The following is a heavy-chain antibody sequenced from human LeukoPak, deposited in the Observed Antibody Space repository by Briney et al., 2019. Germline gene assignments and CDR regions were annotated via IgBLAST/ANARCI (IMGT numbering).Heavy chain of an antibody. D-gene: IGHD3-10*01. V-gene: IGHV3-21*01. CDR3: ARQRVTTMVRGPPWGFDY. CDR1: GFTFSSYS. Sequence: GGSLRLSCAASGFTFSSYSMNWVRQAPGKGLEWVSSISSSSSYIYYADSVKGRFTISRDNAKNSLYLQMNSLRAEDTAVYYCARQRVTTMVRGPPWGFDYWGQGTLVTVSS. CDR2: ISSSSSYI. J-gene: IGHJ4*02.